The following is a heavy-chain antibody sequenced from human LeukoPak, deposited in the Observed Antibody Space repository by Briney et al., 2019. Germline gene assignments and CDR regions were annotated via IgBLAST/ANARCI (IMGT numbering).Heavy chain of an antibody. CDR2: ISYDGSNK. J-gene: IGHJ4*02. Sequence: GGSLRLSCAASGFTFSGYAMHWVRQAPGKGLEWVAVISYDGSNKYYADSVKGRFTISRDNSKNTLYLQMNSLRAEDTAVYYCARGSGGDRYFDYWGQGTLVTVSS. V-gene: IGHV3-30-3*01. CDR3: ARGSGGDRYFDY. CDR1: GFTFSGYA. D-gene: IGHD2-21*02.